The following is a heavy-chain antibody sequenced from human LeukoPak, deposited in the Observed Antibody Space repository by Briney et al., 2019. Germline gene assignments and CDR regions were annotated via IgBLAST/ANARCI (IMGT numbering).Heavy chain of an antibody. V-gene: IGHV3-23*01. CDR3: AKDLKGLYDYVRGSCAVDL. J-gene: IGHJ3*01. D-gene: IGHD3-16*01. CDR2: ISSRGGTT. Sequence: GGSLRLSCAASGFTFSNYAISWVRQGQGTGLEWVSGISSRGGTTDYADFVKGRFTMSRYNSKNTLYLQMHSLRAEDTAIYYCAKDLKGLYDYVRGSCAVDLWRKGTTDTVSS. CDR1: GFTFSNYA.